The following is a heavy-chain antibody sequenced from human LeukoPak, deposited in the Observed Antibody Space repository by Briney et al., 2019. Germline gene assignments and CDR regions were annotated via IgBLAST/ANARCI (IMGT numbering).Heavy chain of an antibody. V-gene: IGHV1-2*06. CDR2: INPNSGGT. Sequence: ASVKVSCKASGYTFTDYFIHWVRPAPGQGLEWMGRINPNSGGTNYAQKFRDRVTMTRDTSINTAYMELSRLRSDDTTVYYCARISLKKGGYCSGGYCYFDYWGQGTLVTVSS. CDR3: ARISLKKGGYCSGGYCYFDY. D-gene: IGHD2-15*01. CDR1: GYTFTDYF. J-gene: IGHJ4*02.